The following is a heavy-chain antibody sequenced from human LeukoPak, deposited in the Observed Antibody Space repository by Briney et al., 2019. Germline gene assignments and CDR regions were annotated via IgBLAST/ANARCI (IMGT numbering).Heavy chain of an antibody. V-gene: IGHV3-23*01. D-gene: IGHD3-10*01. CDR2: ISSVDGST. CDR3: TKDRGNYYQAD. Sequence: GGSLRLSCAASGFTFSSYAMSWVRQTPGKGLEWVSSISSVDGSTYLADSVKGRFTISRDTSKNTLCLQMNSLRAEDTAIYYFTKDRGNYYQADWGQGTLVTVSS. CDR1: GFTFSSYA. J-gene: IGHJ4*02.